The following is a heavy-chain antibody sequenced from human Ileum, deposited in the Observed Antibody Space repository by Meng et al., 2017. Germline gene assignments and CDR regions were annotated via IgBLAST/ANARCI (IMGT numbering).Heavy chain of an antibody. Sequence: VECGDPVAGYEKPGGPLRLSGASSRFTCSDRWMTWVRQAPGKGLEWVCHIQSKADCGTTDYAAPVKGSFTISRDDSKSTLYLQMNSLKAEYTAVYYCTTFSAGYWGQGTLVTVSS. J-gene: IGHJ4*02. D-gene: IGHD6-13*01. CDR2: IQSKADCGTT. V-gene: IGHV3-15*01. CDR1: RFTCSDRW. CDR3: TTFSAGY.